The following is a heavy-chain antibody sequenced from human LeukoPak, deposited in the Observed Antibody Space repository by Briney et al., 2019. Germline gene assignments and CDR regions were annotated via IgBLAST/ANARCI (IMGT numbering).Heavy chain of an antibody. D-gene: IGHD6-6*01. Sequence: SETLSLTYAVYGGSFSGYYWSWVRQPPGAGLEWLAYIYYTGSTNYNPSLKSRVTISVDTSKNQFSLKLSSVTAADTAVYYCASSRSGQLVYYYYGMDVWGQGTTVTVSS. J-gene: IGHJ6*02. CDR1: GGSFSGYY. V-gene: IGHV4-59*01. CDR2: IYYTGST. CDR3: ASSRSGQLVYYYYGMDV.